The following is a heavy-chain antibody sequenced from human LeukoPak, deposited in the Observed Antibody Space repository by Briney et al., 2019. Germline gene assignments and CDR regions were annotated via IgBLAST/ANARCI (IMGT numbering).Heavy chain of an antibody. CDR1: GFTFSNYW. CDR2: IKQDGSEK. Sequence: PGGSLRLSCAASGFTFSNYWMNWVRQAPGQGLECVATIKQDGSEKYYVDSVKGRFTISRDNAKNSLYLQMNSLRAGDTAVYYCARDGTSFSAFHIWGQGTMVTVSS. J-gene: IGHJ3*02. CDR3: ARDGTSFSAFHI. V-gene: IGHV3-7*01.